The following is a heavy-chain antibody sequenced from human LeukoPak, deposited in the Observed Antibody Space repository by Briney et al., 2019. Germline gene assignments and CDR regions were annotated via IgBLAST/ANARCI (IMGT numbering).Heavy chain of an antibody. Sequence: SETLSLTCAVYGWSFNDYYWNWIRQPPGKGLEWIGEINARGDTNHNPSLKSRVTISVDTSKKQFSLRLTSLIAADTALYYCARGQVPTARGYNWFDPWGQGTLVTVSS. CDR2: INARGDT. V-gene: IGHV4-34*01. J-gene: IGHJ5*02. CDR3: ARGQVPTARGYNWFDP. CDR1: GWSFNDYY. D-gene: IGHD2-2*01.